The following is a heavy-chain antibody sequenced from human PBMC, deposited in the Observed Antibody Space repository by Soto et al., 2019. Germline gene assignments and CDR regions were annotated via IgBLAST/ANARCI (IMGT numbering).Heavy chain of an antibody. CDR1: GCTFSSYA. CDR2: IIPIFGTA. CDR3: ARAFSHHQSDDFDI. V-gene: IGHV1-69*13. Sequence: SVKVSCKASGCTFSSYAISWVRQAPGQGLEWMGGIIPIFGTANYAQKFQGRVTITADESTSTAYMELSSLRSEDTAVYYCARAFSHHQSDDFDIWGQGTMVTVSS. J-gene: IGHJ3*02.